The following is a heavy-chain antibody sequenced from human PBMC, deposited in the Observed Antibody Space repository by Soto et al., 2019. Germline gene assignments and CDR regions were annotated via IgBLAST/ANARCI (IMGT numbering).Heavy chain of an antibody. J-gene: IGHJ4*02. CDR1: GVTFNDYP. V-gene: IGHV3-23*01. Sequence: GGSLIHSAGASGVTFNDYPVTWCRQAPAAWAEWVPTVLQSGDGTFYADSVRGRFIISRDNSKDTLYLQMNSLRAEDTAVYQCVRDYYHISGSHYDIPLDSWGQGTLVTVPQ. CDR2: VLQSGDGT. CDR3: VRDYYHISGSHYDIPLDS. D-gene: IGHD3-10*01.